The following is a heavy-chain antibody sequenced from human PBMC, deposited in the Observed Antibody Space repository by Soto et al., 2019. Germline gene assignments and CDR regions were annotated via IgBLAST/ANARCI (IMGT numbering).Heavy chain of an antibody. CDR1: GYTFTSYY. Sequence: QVQLVQSGAEVKKPGASVKVSCKASGYTFTSYYMHWVRHAPGQGLEWMGIINPSGGSTSYAQKFPGRVNMTRDTSTSTVYMALSSLRSEDTAVYYCARVSSWSCFDYWGQGTLVTVSS. CDR2: INPSGGST. J-gene: IGHJ4*02. V-gene: IGHV1-46*01. CDR3: ARVSSWSCFDY. D-gene: IGHD6-13*01.